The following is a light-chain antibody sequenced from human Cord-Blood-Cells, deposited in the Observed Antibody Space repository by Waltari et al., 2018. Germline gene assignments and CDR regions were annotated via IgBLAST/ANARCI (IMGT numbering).Light chain of an antibody. CDR3: CSYAGSSNVV. Sequence: QSALTQPASVSGSPGQSITISCTGTSSDVGSYNLVSWYQQHPGKAPILMIYEGSKRPSGVSNRFSGSNSGNTASLTISGLQAEDEADYYCCSYAGSSNVVFGGGTKLTVL. V-gene: IGLV2-23*01. J-gene: IGLJ2*01. CDR2: EGS. CDR1: SSDVGSYNL.